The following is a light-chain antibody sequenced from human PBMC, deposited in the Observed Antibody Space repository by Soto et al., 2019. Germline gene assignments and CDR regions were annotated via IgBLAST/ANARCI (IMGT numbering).Light chain of an antibody. CDR1: SSDVGGYNY. J-gene: IGLJ2*01. CDR3: SSYAGSK. Sequence: QSALTQPPSASGSPGQSVTISCTGTSSDVGGYNYVSWYQQHPGKAPKLMIYEVSKRPSGVPDRFSGSKSGNTASLTVSGLQAEDEADYYCSSYAGSKVGAGTKLTVL. CDR2: EVS. V-gene: IGLV2-8*01.